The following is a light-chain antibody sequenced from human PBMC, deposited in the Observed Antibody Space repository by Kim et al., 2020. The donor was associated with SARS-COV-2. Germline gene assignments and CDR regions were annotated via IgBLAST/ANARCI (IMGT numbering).Light chain of an antibody. CDR3: NSRDSSGDHLRV. CDR2: GKN. Sequence: SSELTQDPAVSVALGQTVRITCQGDSLRSYYANWYQQKPGQAPVLVIYGKNNRPSGIPDRFSGSSSGNTASLTITGAQAEVEADYYCNSRDSSGDHLRVF. J-gene: IGLJ3*02. V-gene: IGLV3-19*01. CDR1: SLRSYY.